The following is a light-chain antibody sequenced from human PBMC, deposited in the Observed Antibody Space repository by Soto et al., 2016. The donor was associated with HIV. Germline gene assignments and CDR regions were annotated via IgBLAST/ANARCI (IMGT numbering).Light chain of an antibody. J-gene: IGKJ2*01. CDR1: QDINKY. Sequence: DIQMTQSPSSLSASVGDRVTITCQASQDINKYLNWYQQKPGKAPKLLIYDAADLETGVPSRFSGSGSGTDFTLTIYNLRPEDFATYYCLQYDNFPPYTFGQGTKLEI. CDR2: DAA. V-gene: IGKV1-33*01. CDR3: LQYDNFPPYT.